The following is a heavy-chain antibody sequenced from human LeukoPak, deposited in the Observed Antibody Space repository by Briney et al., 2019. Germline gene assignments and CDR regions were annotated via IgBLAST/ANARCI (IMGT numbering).Heavy chain of an antibody. V-gene: IGHV3-23*01. CDR3: AKDGLWDSSGYYYSYFDY. CDR2: ISGSGGST. CDR1: GFTFSSYA. J-gene: IGHJ4*02. D-gene: IGHD3-22*01. Sequence: GGSLRLSCAASGFTFSSYAMSWVRQAPGKGLEWVSAISGSGGSTYYAGSVKGRFTISRDNSKNTLYLQMNSLRAEDTAVYYCAKDGLWDSSGYYYSYFDYWGQGTLVTVSS.